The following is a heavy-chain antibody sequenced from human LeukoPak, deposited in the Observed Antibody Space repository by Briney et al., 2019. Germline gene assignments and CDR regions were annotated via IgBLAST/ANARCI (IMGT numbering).Heavy chain of an antibody. J-gene: IGHJ6*03. CDR2: ISSSSSYI. CDR1: GFTFRSYS. Sequence: GGSLRLSCAASGFTFRSYSMNWVRQAPGKGLEWLSSISSSSSYIYYADSVKGRFTISRDNAKNPLYLQMNSLRAEDTAVYYCARRVYGVYYYYMDVWGKGATVTVSS. V-gene: IGHV3-21*01. D-gene: IGHD4-17*01. CDR3: ARRVYGVYYYYMDV.